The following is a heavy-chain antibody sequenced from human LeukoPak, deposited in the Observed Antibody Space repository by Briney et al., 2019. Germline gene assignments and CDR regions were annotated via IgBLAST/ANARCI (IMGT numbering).Heavy chain of an antibody. Sequence: RASVKVSCKSSGGTFSSYAISWVRQAPGQGLEWMGGIIPIFGTANYAQKFQGRVTITADESTSTAYMELSSLRSEDTAAYYCARGGSLYCSSTSCYVGWFDPWGQGTLVTVSS. CDR1: GGTFSSYA. V-gene: IGHV1-69*13. J-gene: IGHJ5*02. CDR2: IIPIFGTA. D-gene: IGHD2-2*01. CDR3: ARGGSLYCSSTSCYVGWFDP.